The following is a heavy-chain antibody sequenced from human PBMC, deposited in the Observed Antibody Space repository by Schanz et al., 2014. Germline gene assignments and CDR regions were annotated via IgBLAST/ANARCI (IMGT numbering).Heavy chain of an antibody. V-gene: IGHV1-69*02. CDR2: IIPILGIA. CDR1: GGTFSTYT. CDR3: ARLGTGMAVAGSVIDSYYYYMDV. Sequence: QVQLVQSGAEVKKPGSSVKVSCKASGGTFSTYTISWVRQAPGQGLEWMGRIIPILGIANYAQKFQGRVTITADKSTSTAYMELSSRRSEDTAVYYCARLGTGMAVAGSVIDSYYYYMDVWGEGTTVTVSS. D-gene: IGHD6-19*01. J-gene: IGHJ6*03.